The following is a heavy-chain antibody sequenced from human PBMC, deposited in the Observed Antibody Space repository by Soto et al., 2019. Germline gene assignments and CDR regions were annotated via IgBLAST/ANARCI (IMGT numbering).Heavy chain of an antibody. Sequence: PGGSLRLSCAASGFIFNDYTMHWVRQAPGKGLEWVSLVSWDGRTTFYADAVKGRFTISRDNSKDSLYLEMNSLRVEDSALYYCVKDLNRLSYWGQGTLVTVSS. V-gene: IGHV3-43*01. J-gene: IGHJ4*02. D-gene: IGHD3-16*02. CDR1: GFIFNDYT. CDR3: VKDLNRLSY. CDR2: VSWDGRTT.